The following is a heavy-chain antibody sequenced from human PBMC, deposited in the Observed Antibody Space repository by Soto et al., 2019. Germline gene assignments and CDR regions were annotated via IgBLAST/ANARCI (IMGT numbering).Heavy chain of an antibody. CDR3: AREPSKGDNWKYVGWFDP. J-gene: IGHJ5*02. V-gene: IGHV1-69*06. Sequence: QVQLMQSGAEVKKSGSSVKVSSKAPEGPFTTFPFPWVRQAPGQGLEWLGGIILAFAKPTNAGKFQGSLPVCAKGTYARKFQGRLTITADRSTTTAFMELSGLSSEDTAVYYCAREPSKGDNWKYVGWFDPWGQGTLVTVSS. D-gene: IGHD1-7*01. CDR1: EGPFTTFP. CDR2: IILAFAKP.